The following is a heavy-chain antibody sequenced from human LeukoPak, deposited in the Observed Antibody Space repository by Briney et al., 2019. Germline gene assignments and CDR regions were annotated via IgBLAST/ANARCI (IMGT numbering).Heavy chain of an antibody. Sequence: SQTLSLTCTVSGGSISSGGYYWSWIRQHPGKGLEWSGYIYYSGSTYYNPSLKSRVTISVDTSKNQFSLKLSSVTAADTAVYYCARDRTHYDFWSGNRGAFDIWGQGTMVTVSS. D-gene: IGHD3-3*01. CDR1: GGSISSGGYY. J-gene: IGHJ3*02. CDR3: ARDRTHYDFWSGNRGAFDI. V-gene: IGHV4-31*03. CDR2: IYYSGST.